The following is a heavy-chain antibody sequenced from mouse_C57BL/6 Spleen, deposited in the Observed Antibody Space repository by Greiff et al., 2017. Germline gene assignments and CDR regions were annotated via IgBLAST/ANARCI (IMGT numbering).Heavy chain of an antibody. CDR2: INPSTGGT. CDR3: ARSITTVTYFDY. CDR1: GYSFTGYY. D-gene: IGHD1-1*01. V-gene: IGHV1-42*01. Sequence: VQLQQSGPELVKPGASVKISCKASGYSFTGYYMNWVKQSPEKSLEWIGEINPSTGGTTYNQKFKAKATLTVDKSSSTAYMQLKSLTSEDSAVYYCARSITTVTYFDYWGQGTTLTVSS. J-gene: IGHJ2*01.